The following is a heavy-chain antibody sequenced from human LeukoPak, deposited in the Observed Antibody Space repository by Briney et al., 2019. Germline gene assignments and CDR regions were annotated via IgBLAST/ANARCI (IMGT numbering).Heavy chain of an antibody. D-gene: IGHD1-14*01. CDR3: TRDRVGGDLTGESLY. CDR2: ISAFNGNT. V-gene: IGHV1-18*01. Sequence: ASVKVSCKTFGYIFNNFGITWVRQAPGQGLEWMGCISAFNGNTVYTQKVQGRLTLTTDTSTSTAFMELRNLKSDDTGIYYCTRDRVGGDLTGESLYWGQGTLVTVS. CDR1: GYIFNNFG. J-gene: IGHJ4*02.